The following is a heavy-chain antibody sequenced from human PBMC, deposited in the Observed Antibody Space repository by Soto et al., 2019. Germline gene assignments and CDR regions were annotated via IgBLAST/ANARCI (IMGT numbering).Heavy chain of an antibody. Sequence: QVQLVQSGAEVKKPGASVKVSCKASGYTFTSFGITWVRQAPGQGLEWMGWISVYNGKTNYAQKLQGRVTVTRDTSTNTAYMEPRSLRSDDTAVYYCAKDDYGKNDGDSLEMWGQGTWSPSLQ. CDR2: ISVYNGKT. CDR3: AKDDYGKNDGDSLEM. J-gene: IGHJ3*02. V-gene: IGHV1-18*01. D-gene: IGHD4-17*01. CDR1: GYTFTSFG.